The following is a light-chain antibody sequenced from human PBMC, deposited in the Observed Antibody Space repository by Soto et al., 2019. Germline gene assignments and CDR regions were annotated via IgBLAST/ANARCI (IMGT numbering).Light chain of an antibody. CDR2: AAS. V-gene: IGKV1-5*01. CDR1: QSISSW. Sequence: DIQMTQSPSTLSASVGDRVTITCRASQSISSWLAWYQQKPGKAPRLLIYAASSLKSGVPSRFSGSGSGTEFTLTISSLQPDDFATYYCQQYNSYSWTFGQGTKVEI. CDR3: QQYNSYSWT. J-gene: IGKJ1*01.